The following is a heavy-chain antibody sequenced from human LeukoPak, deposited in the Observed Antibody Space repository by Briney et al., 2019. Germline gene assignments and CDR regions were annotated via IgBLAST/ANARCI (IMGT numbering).Heavy chain of an antibody. J-gene: IGHJ4*02. D-gene: IGHD2-2*01. Sequence: PGRSLRLSCAASGFTFDDYAMHWVRQAPGKGLEWVSGISWNSGSIGYADSVKGRFTISRDNAKNSLYLQMNSLRAEDTALYCCAKDIQYQLLHGGFDYWGQGTLVTVSS. V-gene: IGHV3-9*01. CDR1: GFTFDDYA. CDR3: AKDIQYQLLHGGFDY. CDR2: ISWNSGSI.